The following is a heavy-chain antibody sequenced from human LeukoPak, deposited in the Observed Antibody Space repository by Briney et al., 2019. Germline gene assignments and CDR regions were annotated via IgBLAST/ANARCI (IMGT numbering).Heavy chain of an antibody. CDR1: GFTFSDHY. CDR2: TRNKANSYTT. CDR3: ARGPDYFDY. J-gene: IGHJ4*02. Sequence: LGGSLRLSCAASGFTFSDHYMDWVRQAPGKGLEWVGRTRNKANSYTTEYAASVKGRFTISRDDSKNSLYLQMNSLKTEDTAVYYCARGPDYFDYWGQGTLVTVSS. V-gene: IGHV3-72*01.